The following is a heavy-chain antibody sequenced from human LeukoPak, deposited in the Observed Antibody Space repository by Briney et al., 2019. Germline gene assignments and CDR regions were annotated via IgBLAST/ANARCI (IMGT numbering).Heavy chain of an antibody. D-gene: IGHD6-19*01. Sequence: AASVKVSCKASGYTFTSYDINWVRQATGQGLEWMGWMNPNSGNTGYAQKFQGRVTMTRNTFISTAYMELSSLRSEDTAVYYCARATTNPNIAVAGTSKKVNWFDPWGQGTLVTVSS. CDR1: GYTFTSYD. CDR3: ARATTNPNIAVAGTSKKVNWFDP. J-gene: IGHJ5*02. V-gene: IGHV1-8*01. CDR2: MNPNSGNT.